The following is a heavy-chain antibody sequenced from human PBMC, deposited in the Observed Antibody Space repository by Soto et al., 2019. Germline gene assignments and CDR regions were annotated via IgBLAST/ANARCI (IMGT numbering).Heavy chain of an antibody. J-gene: IGHJ3*02. V-gene: IGHV3-30-3*01. Sequence: QVQLVESGGGVVQPGRSLRLSCAASGFPFSSYLMSWVRQAPGKGLEWVAVISYDGSNKYYADSVKGRFTISRVNSKNTLYLQMDSLRAEDTALYYCARDRAVVTPFAFDIWGQGTMVIVSS. D-gene: IGHD2-21*02. CDR3: ARDRAVVTPFAFDI. CDR2: ISYDGSNK. CDR1: GFPFSSYL.